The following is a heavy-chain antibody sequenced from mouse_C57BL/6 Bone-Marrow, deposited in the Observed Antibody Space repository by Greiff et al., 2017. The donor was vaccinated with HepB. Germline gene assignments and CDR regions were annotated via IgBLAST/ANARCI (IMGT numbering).Heavy chain of an antibody. CDR3: ARHGGITTVVVDY. J-gene: IGHJ2*01. CDR2: ISSGGSYT. D-gene: IGHD1-1*01. V-gene: IGHV5-6*01. CDR1: GFTFSSYG. Sequence: EVQGVESGGDLVKPGGSLKLSCAASGFTFSSYGMSWVRQTPDKRLEWVATISSGGSYTYYPDSVKGRFTISRDNAKNTLYLQMSSLKSEDTAMYYCARHGGITTVVVDYWGQGTTLTVSS.